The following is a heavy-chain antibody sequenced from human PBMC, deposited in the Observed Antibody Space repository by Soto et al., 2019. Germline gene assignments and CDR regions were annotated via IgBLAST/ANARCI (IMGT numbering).Heavy chain of an antibody. CDR1: GGTFSNYA. J-gene: IGHJ6*02. CDR2: IIPIFGTT. CDR3: AGDAIFGVVIRGIDYYYGMDV. Sequence: QVQLVQSGAEVKKPGSSVKVSCKASGGTFSNYAISWVRQAPGQGLEWMGGIIPIFGTTNYAQKFQGRVTITADESTTTAYMERSRLRSEDTAVYYCAGDAIFGVVIRGIDYYYGMDVWGQGTTVTVSS. V-gene: IGHV1-69*01. D-gene: IGHD3-3*01.